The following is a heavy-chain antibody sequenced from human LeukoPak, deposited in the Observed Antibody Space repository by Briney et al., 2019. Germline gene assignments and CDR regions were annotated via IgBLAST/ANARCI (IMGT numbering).Heavy chain of an antibody. CDR1: GYTFTSYY. CDR2: INPSGGST. Sequence: ASVEVSCKASGYTFTSYYMHWVRQAPGQGLEWMGIINPSGGSTSYAQKFQGRVTMTRDTSTSTVYMELSSLRSEDTAVYYCARDFLAELDAFDIWGQGTMVTVSS. J-gene: IGHJ3*02. D-gene: IGHD2/OR15-2a*01. CDR3: ARDFLAELDAFDI. V-gene: IGHV1-46*01.